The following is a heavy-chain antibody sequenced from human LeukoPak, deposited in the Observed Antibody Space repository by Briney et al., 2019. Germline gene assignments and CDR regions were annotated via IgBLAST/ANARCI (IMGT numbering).Heavy chain of an antibody. CDR2: ISTEGGNT. CDR3: ARDSYNNVDQ. D-gene: IGHD5-24*01. V-gene: IGHV3-74*01. CDR1: GFTFSSYW. Sequence: GGSLRLSCAASGFTFSSYWTHWVRQAPGKGLVWVSRISTEGGNTAYADSVKGRFTVSRDNGRNTLYLQMNNLRAEDTAVYYCARDSYNNVDQWGQGTLVTVSS. J-gene: IGHJ1*01.